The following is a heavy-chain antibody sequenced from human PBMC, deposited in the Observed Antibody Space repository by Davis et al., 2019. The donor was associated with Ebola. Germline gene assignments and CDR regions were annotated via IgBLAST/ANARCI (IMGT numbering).Heavy chain of an antibody. CDR1: GDTFSNYY. J-gene: IGHJ5*02. Sequence: ASVKVSCKASGDTFSNYYIHWVRQAPGQGLQWMGKINPSGGTTTYAQKFQGRVTMTRDTSTSTVYMEVSSLISDDTAVYYCARSLEQQLVPSTWGQGTLITVSS. CDR3: ARSLEQQLVPST. CDR2: INPSGGTT. V-gene: IGHV1-46*01. D-gene: IGHD6-13*01.